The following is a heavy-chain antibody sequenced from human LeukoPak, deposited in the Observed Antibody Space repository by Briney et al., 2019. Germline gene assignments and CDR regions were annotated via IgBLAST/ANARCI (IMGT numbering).Heavy chain of an antibody. CDR3: ARVRDGYNDAYDI. J-gene: IGHJ3*02. V-gene: IGHV1-46*01. Sequence: ASVTVSCKASGFTFTNYNMHWVRQAPGQGLEWMGIINPSGGSTNYAQNFQARVTMTRDTSTSTVYMELSSLRSEDTAVYYCARVRDGYNDAYDIWGQGTMVTVPS. CDR1: GFTFTNYN. CDR2: INPSGGST. D-gene: IGHD5-24*01.